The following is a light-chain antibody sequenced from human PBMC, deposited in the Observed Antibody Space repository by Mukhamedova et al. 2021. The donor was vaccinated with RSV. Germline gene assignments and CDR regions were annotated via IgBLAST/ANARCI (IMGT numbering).Light chain of an antibody. CDR2: DAS. Sequence: GKAPTLLIYDASDLVSGVPSRFSGSGSATDFSLTITSLQPEDFATYYCHQFSDYPRTFGQGTKVDVK. J-gene: IGKJ1*01. V-gene: IGKV1-13*01. CDR3: HQFSDYPRT.